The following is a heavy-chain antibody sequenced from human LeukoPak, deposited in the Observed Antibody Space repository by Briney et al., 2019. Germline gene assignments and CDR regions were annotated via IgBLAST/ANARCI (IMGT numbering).Heavy chain of an antibody. V-gene: IGHV4-59*11. J-gene: IGHJ1*01. CDR2: ISYSGST. CDR1: GGSTSSHF. Sequence: SETLSLTCTVSGGSTSSHFWSWIRQPPGKGLEWIGYISYSGSTNYNPSLKSRVAISVDTSKNQFSLKLNSVTAADTAVYYCARGYCSSTICFQYFHHWGQGTLVTVSS. CDR3: ARGYCSSTICFQYFHH. D-gene: IGHD2-2*01.